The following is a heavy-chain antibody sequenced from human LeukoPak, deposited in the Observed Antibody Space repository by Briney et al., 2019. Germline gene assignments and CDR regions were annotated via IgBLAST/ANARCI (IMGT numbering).Heavy chain of an antibody. CDR1: GDSISSYY. Sequence: SETLSLTCTVSGDSISSYYWSWIRQPPGKGLEWIGYIYHSGNTNSNPSLKSRVTISVDTTKNQFSLKLSSVTAADTAVYYCARSIIVVVAAGALDIWGQGTMVTVSS. D-gene: IGHD2-21*02. J-gene: IGHJ3*02. V-gene: IGHV4-59*08. CDR3: ARSIIVVVAAGALDI. CDR2: IYHSGNT.